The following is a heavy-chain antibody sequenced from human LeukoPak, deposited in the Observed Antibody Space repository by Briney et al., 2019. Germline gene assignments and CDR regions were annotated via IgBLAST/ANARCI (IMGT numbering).Heavy chain of an antibody. V-gene: IGHV3-30*18. CDR2: ISYDGGDK. Sequence: GGSLRLSCAASGFSFNNYAMYWVRQAPGKGLEWVALISYDGGDKYYAESMKGRITISRDNAENALYLQMNNLRPDDTAFYFCVKEGVEYSYSYGDYWGQGTLVTVSS. D-gene: IGHD3-16*01. CDR3: VKEGVEYSYSYGDY. CDR1: GFSFNNYA. J-gene: IGHJ4*02.